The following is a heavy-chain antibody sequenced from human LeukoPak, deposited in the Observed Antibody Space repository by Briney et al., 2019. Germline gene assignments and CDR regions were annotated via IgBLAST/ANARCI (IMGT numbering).Heavy chain of an antibody. V-gene: IGHV3-30*01. J-gene: IGHJ6*03. D-gene: IGHD3-22*01. Sequence: GRSLRLSCAASGFTFSSYAMHWVRQAPGKGLEWVAVISYDGSNKYYADSVKGRFTISRDNSKNTLYLQMNSLRAEDTAVYYCARDSSSGYWDYYYMDVWGKGTTVTVSS. CDR2: ISYDGSNK. CDR1: GFTFSSYA. CDR3: ARDSSSGYWDYYYMDV.